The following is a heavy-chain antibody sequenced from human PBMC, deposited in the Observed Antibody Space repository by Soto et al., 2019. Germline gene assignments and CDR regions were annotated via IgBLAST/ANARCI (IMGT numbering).Heavy chain of an antibody. CDR1: GGSFSGYY. J-gene: IGHJ4*02. CDR2: INHSGST. Sequence: SETLSLTCAVYGGSFSGYYWTWIRQPPGTGLEWIGEINHSGSTNYNPSLKSRVTISVDTSKDQFSLKLTSVTAADTAVYYCARDKVTGLFDYWGQGTLVTVSS. V-gene: IGHV4-34*01. CDR3: ARDKVTGLFDY. D-gene: IGHD2-8*02.